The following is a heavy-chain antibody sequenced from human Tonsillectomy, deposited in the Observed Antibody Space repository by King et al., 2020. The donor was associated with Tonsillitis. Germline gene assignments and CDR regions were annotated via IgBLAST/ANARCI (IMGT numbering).Heavy chain of an antibody. D-gene: IGHD2-15*01. CDR3: ARQRIGYCSGSSCTDS. V-gene: IGHV4-39*01. J-gene: IGHJ4*02. CDR2: IYYTGST. CDR1: GASISSSTYY. Sequence: QLQESGPGLVKPSETLSLTCSVSGASISSSTYYWGWIRQPPGKALEWIGTIYYTGSTYYNPSLKSRVTISVDTAKNHFSLKLSSVTAADPAVYYCARQRIGYCSGSSCTDSWGQETLVTVSS.